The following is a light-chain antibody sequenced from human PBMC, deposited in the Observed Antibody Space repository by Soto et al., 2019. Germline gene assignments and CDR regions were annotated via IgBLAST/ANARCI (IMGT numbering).Light chain of an antibody. Sequence: EIVLTQSPGTLSLSPGETATLSCRASQSVNSLYLAWYQQKPGPAPRLLIYGASSRATGIPDRFSGSGSGTDFTLTSSRLEPEDFAVYYCQCYSGSQTFGGGTKVEIK. CDR2: GAS. V-gene: IGKV3-20*01. CDR3: QCYSGSQT. CDR1: QSVNSLY. J-gene: IGKJ4*01.